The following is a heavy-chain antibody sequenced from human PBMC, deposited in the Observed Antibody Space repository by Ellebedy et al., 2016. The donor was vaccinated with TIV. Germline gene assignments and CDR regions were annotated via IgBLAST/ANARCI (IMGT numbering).Heavy chain of an antibody. CDR2: ISAYNGNT. CDR1: GYTFTSYG. CDR3: ARHLGTGAEDWFDP. Sequence: ASVKVSXKASGYTFTSYGISWVRQAPGQGLEWMGWISAYNGNTNYAQKFQGRVTVTTDTSTSTAYMEVRSLRSDDTALYYCARHLGTGAEDWFDPWGQGTLVTVSS. D-gene: IGHD1-1*01. J-gene: IGHJ5*02. V-gene: IGHV1-18*04.